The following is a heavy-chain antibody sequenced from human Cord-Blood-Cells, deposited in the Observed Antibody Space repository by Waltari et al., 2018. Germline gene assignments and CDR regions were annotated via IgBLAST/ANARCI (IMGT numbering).Heavy chain of an antibody. Sequence: QVQLQQWGAGLLKPSETLSLTCAVYGGSFSGYYWSWIRQPPGKGLEWIGEINQSGRPNYNPPLKSRVTISVDTSKNQFSLKLSSVTAADTAVYYCARGGGYYYDSSGYYYYYGMDVWGQGTTVTVSS. D-gene: IGHD3-22*01. V-gene: IGHV4-34*01. J-gene: IGHJ6*02. CDR3: ARGGGYYYDSSGYYYYYGMDV. CDR2: INQSGRP. CDR1: GGSFSGYY.